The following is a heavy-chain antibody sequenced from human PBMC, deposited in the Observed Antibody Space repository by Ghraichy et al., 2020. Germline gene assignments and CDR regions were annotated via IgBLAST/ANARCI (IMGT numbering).Heavy chain of an antibody. V-gene: IGHV4-59*01. Sequence: SQTLSLTCTVSGGSISSYYWSWIRQPPGKGLEWIGYIYYSGSTNYNPSLKSRVTISVDTSKNQFSLKLSSVTAADTAVYYCARDLGVHSSWYGYYGMDVWGQGTTVTVSS. CDR2: IYYSGST. J-gene: IGHJ6*02. D-gene: IGHD6-13*01. CDR1: GGSISSYY. CDR3: ARDLGVHSSWYGYYGMDV.